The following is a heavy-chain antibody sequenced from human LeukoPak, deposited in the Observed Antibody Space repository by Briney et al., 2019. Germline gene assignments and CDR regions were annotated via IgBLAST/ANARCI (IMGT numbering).Heavy chain of an antibody. J-gene: IGHJ4*02. Sequence: GGSLRLSCAASGFTFSSYAMHWVRQAPGKGLEWVAVISYDGSNKYYADSVKGRFTISRDNSKNTLYLQMNSLRAEDTAVYYCARAVPDYGDYGPEVSYFDYWGQGTLVTVSS. CDR3: ARAVPDYGDYGPEVSYFDY. D-gene: IGHD4-17*01. CDR1: GFTFSSYA. V-gene: IGHV3-30-3*01. CDR2: ISYDGSNK.